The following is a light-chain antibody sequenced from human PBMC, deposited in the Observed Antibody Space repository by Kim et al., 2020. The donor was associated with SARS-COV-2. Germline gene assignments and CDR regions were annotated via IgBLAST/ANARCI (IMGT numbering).Light chain of an antibody. CDR2: RNN. CDR1: RYNIGTNS. Sequence: ELTQPPSAAGTPGQRVTISCAGSRYNIGTNSVNWYQQLPGTAPKLLIYRNNLRPSGVPDRFSGSNSGTPASLTISGLQSEDEADYYCASWDDTLDGWVFGGGTKVTVL. J-gene: IGLJ3*02. CDR3: ASWDDTLDGWV. V-gene: IGLV1-44*01.